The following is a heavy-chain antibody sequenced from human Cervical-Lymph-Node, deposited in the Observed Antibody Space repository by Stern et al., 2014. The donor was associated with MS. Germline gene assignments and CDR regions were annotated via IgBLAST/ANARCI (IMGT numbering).Heavy chain of an antibody. CDR2: ISYDGSNK. CDR3: ASAPVYSSSSGLAFDI. D-gene: IGHD6-6*01. Sequence: VQLVESGGGVVQPGRSLRLSCAASGFTFSSYAMHWVRQAPGKGLEWVAVISYDGSNKYYADSVKGRFTISRDNSKNTLYLQMNSLRAEDTAVYYCASAPVYSSSSGLAFDIWGQGTMVTVSS. CDR1: GFTFSSYA. V-gene: IGHV3-30*04. J-gene: IGHJ3*02.